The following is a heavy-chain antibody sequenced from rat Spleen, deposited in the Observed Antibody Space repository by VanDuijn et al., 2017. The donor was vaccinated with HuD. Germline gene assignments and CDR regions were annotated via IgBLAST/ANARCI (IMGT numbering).Heavy chain of an antibody. J-gene: IGHJ2*01. CDR2: INTDGGST. D-gene: IGHD3-1*01. CDR1: GFTLKNYW. Sequence: EVKLVESGGGLVQPGRSLKLSCAASGFTLKNYWMTWIRQAPGKGLEWVSSINTDGGSTYYPDSVKGRFTISRDNAENTVYLQMNSLRSEDTATYYCAKGGGSPPFFDYWGQGVMVTVSS. V-gene: IGHV5-58*01. CDR3: AKGGGSPPFFDY.